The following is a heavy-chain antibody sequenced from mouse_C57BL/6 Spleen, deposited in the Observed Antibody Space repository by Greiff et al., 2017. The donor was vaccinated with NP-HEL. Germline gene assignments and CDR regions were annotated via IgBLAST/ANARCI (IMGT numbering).Heavy chain of an antibody. V-gene: IGHV3-8*01. D-gene: IGHD2-3*01. Sequence: DVQLQESGPGLAKPSQTLSLTCSVTGYSITSDYWTWIRKFPGNKLEYMGYISYSGSTYYNPSLKSRISITRDTSKNQYYLQLNSVTTEDTATYYCARGDGYYRYFDVWGTGTTVTVSS. J-gene: IGHJ1*03. CDR3: ARGDGYYRYFDV. CDR1: GYSITSDY. CDR2: ISYSGST.